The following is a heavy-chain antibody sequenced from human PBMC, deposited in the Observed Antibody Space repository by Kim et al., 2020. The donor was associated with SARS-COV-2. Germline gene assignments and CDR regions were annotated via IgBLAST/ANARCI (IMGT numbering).Heavy chain of an antibody. CDR3: ARTVSYGDYWFDP. D-gene: IGHD4-17*01. Sequence: YNPSLKSRVTISVDKSKNQFSLKLSSVTAADTAVYYCARTVSYGDYWFDPWGQGTLVTVSS. J-gene: IGHJ5*02. V-gene: IGHV4-4*02.